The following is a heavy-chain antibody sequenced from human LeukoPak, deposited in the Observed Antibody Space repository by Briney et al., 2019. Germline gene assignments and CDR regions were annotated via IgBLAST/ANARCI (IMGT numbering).Heavy chain of an antibody. V-gene: IGHV4-4*08. CDR2: IYTSGST. CDR3: AREWADTAMVTYYYYYYMDV. CDR1: GGSISSYY. D-gene: IGHD5-18*01. J-gene: IGHJ6*03. Sequence: PSETLSLTCTVSGGSISSYYWSWTRQPPGKGLEWIGYIYTSGSTNYNPSLKSRVTISVDTSKNQFSLKLSSVTAADTAVYYCAREWADTAMVTYYYYYYMDVWGKGTTVTVSS.